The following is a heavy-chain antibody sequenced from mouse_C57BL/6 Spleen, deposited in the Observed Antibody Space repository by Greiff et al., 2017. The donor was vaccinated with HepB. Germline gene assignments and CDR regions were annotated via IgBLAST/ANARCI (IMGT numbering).Heavy chain of an antibody. J-gene: IGHJ2*01. D-gene: IGHD3-2*02. V-gene: IGHV5-17*01. Sequence: EVQGVESGGGLVKPGGSLKLSCAASGFTFSDYGMHWVRQAPEKGLEWVAYISSGSSTIYYADTVKGRFTISRDKAKNTLFLQMTSLRSEDTAMYYCARTAQATLGVYFDYWGQGTTLTVSS. CDR2: ISSGSSTI. CDR1: GFTFSDYG. CDR3: ARTAQATLGVYFDY.